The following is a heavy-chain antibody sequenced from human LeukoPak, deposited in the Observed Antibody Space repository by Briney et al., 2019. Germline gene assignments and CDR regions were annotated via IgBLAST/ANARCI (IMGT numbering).Heavy chain of an antibody. J-gene: IGHJ3*02. CDR1: GFTFSDYY. Sequence: PGGSLRLSCAASGFTFSDYYMSWIRQAPGKGLEWVSAISGSGGSTYYADSVKGRFTISRDNSRNTLYLQMNSLRAEDTAVYYCARAASGYSYGLRDAFDIWGQGTMVTVSS. D-gene: IGHD5-18*01. CDR2: ISGSGGST. V-gene: IGHV3-23*01. CDR3: ARAASGYSYGLRDAFDI.